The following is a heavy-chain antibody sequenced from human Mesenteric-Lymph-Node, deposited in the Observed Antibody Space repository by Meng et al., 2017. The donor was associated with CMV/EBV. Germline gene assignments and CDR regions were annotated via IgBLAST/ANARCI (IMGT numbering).Heavy chain of an antibody. V-gene: IGHV1-2*02. CDR2: LNPDSGGT. CDR3: ARYTGNHYCVDGCAFDI. Sequence: ASVKVSCKGSRYIFTGYSIHWVRQAPGQGLEWMGWLNPDSGGTNYAQRFQGRVTMTRDTSISTAYMELSNLRSDDTAVYYCARYTGNHYCVDGCAFDIWGQGTAVTVSS. D-gene: IGHD3-10*02. CDR1: RYIFTGYS. J-gene: IGHJ3*02.